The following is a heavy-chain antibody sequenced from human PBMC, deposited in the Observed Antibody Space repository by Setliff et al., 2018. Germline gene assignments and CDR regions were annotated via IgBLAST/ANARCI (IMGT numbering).Heavy chain of an antibody. D-gene: IGHD2-15*01. CDR2: IIPILGIA. Sequence: GASVKVSCKASGGTFSSYAISWVRQAPGQGLEWMGGIIPILGIANYAQKFQGRVTITADESTSTAYIELSSLRSEDTAVYYCARLSYRWSQYYYFDYWGQGTLVTVSS. CDR3: ARLSYRWSQYYYFDY. CDR1: GGTFSSYA. J-gene: IGHJ4*02. V-gene: IGHV1-69*10.